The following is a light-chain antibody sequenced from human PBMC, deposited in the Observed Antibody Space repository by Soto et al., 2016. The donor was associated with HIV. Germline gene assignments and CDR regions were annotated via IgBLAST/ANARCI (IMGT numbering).Light chain of an antibody. CDR2: QDS. Sequence: SYELTQPPSVSVSPGQTATITCSADNLGDTFVCWYHQRSGQSPVLVIYQDSKRPSAIPERFSGSNSGNTATLTISRVEAGDEADYYCQVWDSSSDHSYVFGTGTKVTVL. J-gene: IGLJ1*01. CDR1: NLGDTF. CDR3: QVWDSSSDHSYV. V-gene: IGLV3-1*01.